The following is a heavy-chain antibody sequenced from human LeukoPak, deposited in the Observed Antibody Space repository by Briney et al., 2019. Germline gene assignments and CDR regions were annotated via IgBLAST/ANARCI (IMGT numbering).Heavy chain of an antibody. D-gene: IGHD2-15*01. CDR3: AKDPGWQPLSGAFDI. J-gene: IGHJ3*02. CDR2: IKQDGSEK. V-gene: IGHV3-7*05. CDR1: GFTFSSYW. Sequence: GGSLRLSCAASGFTFSSYWMSWVRQAPGKGLEWVANIKQDGSEKYYVDSVKGRFTISRDNSKNTLYLQMNSLRAEDTAVYYCAKDPGWQPLSGAFDIWGQGTMVTVSS.